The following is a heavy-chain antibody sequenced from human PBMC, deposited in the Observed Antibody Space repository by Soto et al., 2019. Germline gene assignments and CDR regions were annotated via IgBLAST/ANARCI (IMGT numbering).Heavy chain of an antibody. J-gene: IGHJ6*02. CDR3: SRGLTMVRGYPYYYCGMYG. CDR2: INHSGST. D-gene: IGHD3-10*01. V-gene: IGHV4-34*01. CDR1: GGSFSGYY. Sequence: QVQLQQWGAGLLKPSETLSLTCAVYGGSFSGYYWSWIRQPPGKGLEWIGEINHSGSTNYNPSLKSRVTISVDTSKNQFSLKLSSVTAADTAVYYCSRGLTMVRGYPYYYCGMYGCGQGTTFTVSS.